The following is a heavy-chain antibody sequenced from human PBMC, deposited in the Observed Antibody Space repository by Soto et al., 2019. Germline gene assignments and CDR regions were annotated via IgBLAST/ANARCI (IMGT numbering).Heavy chain of an antibody. CDR3: ARDPSHHAFDI. J-gene: IGHJ3*02. Sequence: ASVKVSCKASGYTFTGYYMHWVRQAPGQGLEWMGWISAYNGNTNYAQKLQGRVTMTTDTSTSTAYMELRSLRSDDTAVYYCARDPSHHAFDIWGQGTMVTVSS. CDR1: GYTFTGYY. CDR2: ISAYNGNT. V-gene: IGHV1-18*04.